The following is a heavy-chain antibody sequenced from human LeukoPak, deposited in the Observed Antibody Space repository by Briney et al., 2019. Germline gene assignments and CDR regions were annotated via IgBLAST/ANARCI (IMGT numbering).Heavy chain of an antibody. CDR2: ISSSSSTI. J-gene: IGHJ4*02. Sequence: GGSLRLSCAASGFTFSSYSMNWVRQAPGKGLEWVSYISSSSSTIYYADSVKGRFTTSRDNAKNSLYLQMNSLRAEDTAVYYCARAVERGYSYGYYFDYWGQGTLVTVSS. V-gene: IGHV3-48*01. CDR3: ARAVERGYSYGYYFDY. CDR1: GFTFSSYS. D-gene: IGHD5-18*01.